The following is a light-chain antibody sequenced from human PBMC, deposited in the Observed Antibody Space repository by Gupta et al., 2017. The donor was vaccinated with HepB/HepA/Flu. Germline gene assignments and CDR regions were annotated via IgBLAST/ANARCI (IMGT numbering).Light chain of an antibody. J-gene: IGKJ1*01. CDR1: QSINRN. CDR2: AAS. V-gene: IGKV1-39*01. Sequence: DIQMTQSPSSLSASVGDRVAITCRASQSINRNLNWYQQKPGKAPKFLIYAASNLQSGVPSRFSGSGSGTDFTLTISSLQPEDFASYFCQGSDTYEWAFGQGTKVEI. CDR3: QGSDTYEWA.